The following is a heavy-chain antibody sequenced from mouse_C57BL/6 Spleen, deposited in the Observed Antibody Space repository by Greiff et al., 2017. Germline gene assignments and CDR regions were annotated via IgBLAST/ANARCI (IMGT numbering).Heavy chain of an antibody. D-gene: IGHD1-1*01. J-gene: IGHJ2*01. CDR3: ARKDYYGSSPDY. CDR1: GYTFTSYW. V-gene: IGHV1-55*01. CDR2: IYPGSGST. Sequence: QVQLQQPGAELVKPGASVKMSCKASGYTFTSYWITWVKQRPGQGLEWIGDIYPGSGSTNYNEKFKSKATLTVDTSSSTAYMQLSSLTSEDSAVYYCARKDYYGSSPDYWGQGTTRTVSS.